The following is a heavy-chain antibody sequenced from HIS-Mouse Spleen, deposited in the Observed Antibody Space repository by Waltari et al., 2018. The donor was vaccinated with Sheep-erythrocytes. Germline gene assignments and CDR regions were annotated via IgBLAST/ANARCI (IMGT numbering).Heavy chain of an antibody. V-gene: IGHV3-21*01. CDR3: ARASIFGVVRGFDY. J-gene: IGHJ4*02. CDR2: ISSSSNYI. CDR1: GFTFSSYS. Sequence: EVQLVESGGGLVKPGGSLRLSCAASGFTFSSYSMNGVRQAPGKGLEWVSSISSSSNYIYYADSVKGRFTISRDNAKNSLYLQMNSLRAEDTAVYYCARASIFGVVRGFDYWGQGTLVTVSS. D-gene: IGHD3-3*01.